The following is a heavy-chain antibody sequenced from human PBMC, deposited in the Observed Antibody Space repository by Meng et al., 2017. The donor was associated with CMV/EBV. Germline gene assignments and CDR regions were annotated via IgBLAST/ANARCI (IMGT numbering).Heavy chain of an antibody. Sequence: SGPTLVNPTQTFTLTCTFSGFSLSTSGVGVGWIRQPPGKALEWLALIYWNDDKRYRPSLKSRLTITKDTSKNQVVLTMTNMDPVDTATYYFAYSDLSVRWRGGRAAPRGNWFDPWGQGTLVTVSS. CDR2: IYWNDDK. D-gene: IGHD6-6*01. V-gene: IGHV2-5*01. CDR1: GFSLSTSGVG. J-gene: IGHJ5*02. CDR3: AYSDLSVRWRGGRAAPRGNWFDP.